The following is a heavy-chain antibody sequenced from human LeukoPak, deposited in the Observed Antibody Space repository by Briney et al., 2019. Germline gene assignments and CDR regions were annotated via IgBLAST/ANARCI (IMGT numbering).Heavy chain of an antibody. V-gene: IGHV4-39*01. CDR3: ARQVVVAATHYFDY. J-gene: IGHJ4*02. CDR1: GGSFSSSSYY. CDR2: IYYSGST. Sequence: PSETLSLTCAVYGGSFSSSSYYWGWIRQPPGKGLEWIGSIYYSGSTYYNPSLKSRVTISVDTSKNQFSLKLSSVTAADTAVYYCARQVVVAATHYFDYWGQGTLVTVSS. D-gene: IGHD2-15*01.